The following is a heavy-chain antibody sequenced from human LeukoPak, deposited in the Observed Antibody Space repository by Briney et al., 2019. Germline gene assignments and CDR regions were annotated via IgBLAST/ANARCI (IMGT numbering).Heavy chain of an antibody. J-gene: IGHJ3*02. CDR1: GYTFTGYY. CDR2: INPNSGDT. D-gene: IGHD6-13*01. Sequence: ASVKVSCKASGYTFTGYYMHWVRQAPGQGLEWMGLINPNSGDTKYAQKFQGRRTMTRDTSISTAYIELTRLRSDDPAVYYCARGETEETGTRPDAFDIWGQGTMVTVSS. V-gene: IGHV1-2*02. CDR3: ARGETEETGTRPDAFDI.